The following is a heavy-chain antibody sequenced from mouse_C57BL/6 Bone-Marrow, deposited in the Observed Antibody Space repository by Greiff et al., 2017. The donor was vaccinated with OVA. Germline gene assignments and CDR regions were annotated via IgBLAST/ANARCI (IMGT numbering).Heavy chain of an antibody. V-gene: IGHV7-3*01. CDR2: IRNKANGYTT. D-gene: IGHD1-1*01. Sequence: EVMLVESGGGLVQPGGSLSLSCAASGFTFTDYYMSWVRQPPGKALEWLGCIRNKANGYTTEYSASVQGRFTISRDNYQSILYLQMNALRAEDSATYYCARYIRVITTVEGYAMDYWGQGTSVTVSS. CDR1: GFTFTDYY. CDR3: ARYIRVITTVEGYAMDY. J-gene: IGHJ4*01.